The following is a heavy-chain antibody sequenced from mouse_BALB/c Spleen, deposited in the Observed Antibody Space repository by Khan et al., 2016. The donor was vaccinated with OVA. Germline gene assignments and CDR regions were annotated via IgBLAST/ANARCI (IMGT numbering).Heavy chain of an antibody. Sequence: EVQLVESGGGLVQPGGSRKLSCAASGFTFSSFGMHWVRQAPEKGLEWVAYISSGSSTIYYADTVKGRFTISRDSPRNTLFLQMTSLSSEDTAMYYCASSNWDYWGQGTTLTVSS. CDR1: GFTFSSFG. V-gene: IGHV5-17*02. CDR3: ASSNWDY. D-gene: IGHD4-1*01. J-gene: IGHJ2*01. CDR2: ISSGSSTI.